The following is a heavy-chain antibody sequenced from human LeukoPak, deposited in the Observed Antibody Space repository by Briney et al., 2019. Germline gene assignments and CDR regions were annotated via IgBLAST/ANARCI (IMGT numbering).Heavy chain of an antibody. CDR2: INPSGGST. CDR3: ASETGRSSGYLY. D-gene: IGHD3-22*01. J-gene: IGHJ4*02. CDR1: GYTFSSYY. Sequence: GASVKVSCKASGYTFSSYYMHWVRQAPGQGLEWMGIINPSGGSTTYAQKFQGRVTMTRDTSTSTAYMELRSLRSDDTAVYYCASETGRSSGYLYWGQGTLVTVSS. V-gene: IGHV1-46*01.